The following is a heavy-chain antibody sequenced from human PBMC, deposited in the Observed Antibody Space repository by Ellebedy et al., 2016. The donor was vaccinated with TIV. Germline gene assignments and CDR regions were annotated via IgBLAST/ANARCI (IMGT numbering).Heavy chain of an antibody. CDR1: AYSLIELS. V-gene: IGHV1-24*01. CDR3: AADSSKSALVMVTSVHAFDI. J-gene: IGHJ3*02. CDR2: FDPEDGET. D-gene: IGHD2-21*02. Sequence: AASVKVSCKVSAYSLIELSMHWMRQVPGKGLEWMGGFDPEDGETTYSQKFQGRVTMSEDTSTDTSYMELSSLRSEDTAVYFCAADSSKSALVMVTSVHAFDIWGQGTMVTVSS.